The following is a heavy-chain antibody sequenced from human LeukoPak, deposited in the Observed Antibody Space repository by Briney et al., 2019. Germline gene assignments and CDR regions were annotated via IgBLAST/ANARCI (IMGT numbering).Heavy chain of an antibody. CDR2: ISSSSRYI. CDR1: GFTFSSYS. Sequence: GGSLRLSCAASGFTFSSYSMSWVRQAPGKGLEWVSSISSSSRYIYYADSVKGRFTISRDNAKNSLYLQMNSLRAEDTAVYYCARIVPSYLYYSYYYYMDVWGKGTTVTVSS. D-gene: IGHD2-2*01. V-gene: IGHV3-21*01. CDR3: ARIVPSYLYYSYYYYMDV. J-gene: IGHJ6*03.